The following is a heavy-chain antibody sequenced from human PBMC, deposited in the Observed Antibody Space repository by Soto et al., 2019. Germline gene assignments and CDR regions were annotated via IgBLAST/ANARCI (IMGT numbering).Heavy chain of an antibody. CDR2: IKQDGSEK. CDR1: GFTFSSYW. V-gene: IGHV3-7*01. CDR3: ARDRGDYVWGSYRSGYFDY. Sequence: ESGGGLVQPGGSLRLSCAASGFTFSSYWMSWVRQAPGKGLEWVANIKQDGSEKYYVDSVKGRFTISRDNAKNSLYLQMNSLRAEDTAVYYCARDRGDYVWGSYRSGYFDYWGQGTLVTVSS. D-gene: IGHD3-16*02. J-gene: IGHJ4*02.